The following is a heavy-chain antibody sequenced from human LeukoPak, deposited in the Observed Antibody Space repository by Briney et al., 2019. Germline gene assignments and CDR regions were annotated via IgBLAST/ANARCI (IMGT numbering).Heavy chain of an antibody. V-gene: IGHV4-30-2*01. CDR1: GGSISSGDYY. D-gene: IGHD3-22*01. J-gene: IGHJ4*02. Sequence: PSETLSLTCTVSGGSISSGDYYWSWIRQPPGKGLEWIGYIYHSGSTYYNPSLKSRVTISVDTSKNQFSLKLSSVTAADTAVYYCARLYDSVGYYYPFDYWGQGTLVTVSS. CDR3: ARLYDSVGYYYPFDY. CDR2: IYHSGST.